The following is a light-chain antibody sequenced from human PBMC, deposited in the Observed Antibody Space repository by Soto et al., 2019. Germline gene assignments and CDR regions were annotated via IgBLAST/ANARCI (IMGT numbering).Light chain of an antibody. CDR1: QSLVYRDGNTY. Sequence: DVEMTQSPLSLPVTLGQPASISCRSSQSLVYRDGNTYLNWFQQRPGQSPRRLIYKVSTRDSWVPDRVSGSGSGSDFTLNISRVEAEDVAVYYCMQATHWPRTFGQGTKVEIK. V-gene: IGKV2-30*01. CDR3: MQATHWPRT. CDR2: KVS. J-gene: IGKJ1*01.